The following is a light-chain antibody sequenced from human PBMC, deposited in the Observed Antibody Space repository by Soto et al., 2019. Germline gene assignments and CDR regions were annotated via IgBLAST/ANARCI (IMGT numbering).Light chain of an antibody. Sequence: EIVLTQSPGTLSLSTGERATLSCRASQSVSSNYLAWYQQKPGQAPRPLIYGASSRATGIPDRFSGSGAGTDFTFTISRLESEDFAVYYCQQYGSSPWTFGQGTKVDIK. CDR1: QSVSSNY. CDR3: QQYGSSPWT. V-gene: IGKV3-20*01. CDR2: GAS. J-gene: IGKJ1*01.